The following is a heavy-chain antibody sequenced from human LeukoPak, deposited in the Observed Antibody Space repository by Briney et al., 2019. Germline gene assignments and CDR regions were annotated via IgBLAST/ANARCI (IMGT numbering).Heavy chain of an antibody. D-gene: IGHD2-15*01. Sequence: PSETLSLTRTVSGGSISSSGYYWGWIRQPPGKGLEWIGSIYYTGSSYYNPSLKSRVTISVDTSKNQFSLKLRSVTAADTAVYYCARDCSGGSCFSGPFEYWGQGTLVTVSS. J-gene: IGHJ4*02. CDR3: ARDCSGGSCFSGPFEY. V-gene: IGHV4-39*02. CDR1: GGSISSSGYY. CDR2: IYYTGSS.